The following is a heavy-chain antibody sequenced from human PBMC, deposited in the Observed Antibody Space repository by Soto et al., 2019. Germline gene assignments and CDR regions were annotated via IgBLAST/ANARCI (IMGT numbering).Heavy chain of an antibody. Sequence: QVQLVQSGAEVKKPGSSVKVSCKASGGTFSSYAISWVRQAPGQGLEWMGGIIPIFGTANYAQKFQGRVTITADESTRTAYMELSSLRSEDTAVYYCARTEDIVVVPAGHYYYGMDVWGQGTTVTVSS. V-gene: IGHV1-69*01. D-gene: IGHD2-2*01. CDR2: IIPIFGTA. CDR3: ARTEDIVVVPAGHYYYGMDV. CDR1: GGTFSSYA. J-gene: IGHJ6*02.